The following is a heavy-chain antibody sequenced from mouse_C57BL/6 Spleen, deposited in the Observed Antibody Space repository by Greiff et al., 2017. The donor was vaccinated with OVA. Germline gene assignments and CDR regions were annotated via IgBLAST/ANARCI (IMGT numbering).Heavy chain of an antibody. CDR3: TSPNWDDDY. CDR1: GYTFTSYW. J-gene: IGHJ2*01. CDR2: IYPGNSDT. V-gene: IGHV1-5*01. Sequence: EVQLQQSGTVLARPGASVKMSCKTSGYTFTSYWMHWVKQRPGQGLEWIGAIYPGNSDTSYNQKFNGKAKLTAVTSASTAYMELSSLTNEDSAVYYCTSPNWDDDYWGQGTTLTVSS. D-gene: IGHD4-1*02.